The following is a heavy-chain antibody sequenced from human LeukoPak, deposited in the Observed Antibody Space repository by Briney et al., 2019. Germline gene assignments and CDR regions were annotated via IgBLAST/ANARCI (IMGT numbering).Heavy chain of an antibody. D-gene: IGHD3-22*01. CDR3: AREGPNYYDSSGLFDY. CDR1: GGSISSYY. Sequence: SQTLSLTFTVSGGSISSYYCSRIRQPPGKGLGWIGYIYYSGSTNYNPSLKSRVTISVDTSKNQYSLKLSSVTAADTAVYYCAREGPNYYDSSGLFDYWGQGTLVTVSS. CDR2: IYYSGST. V-gene: IGHV4-59*01. J-gene: IGHJ4*02.